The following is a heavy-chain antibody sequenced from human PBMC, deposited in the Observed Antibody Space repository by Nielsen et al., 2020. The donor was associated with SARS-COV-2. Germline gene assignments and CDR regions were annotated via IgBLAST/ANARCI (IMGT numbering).Heavy chain of an antibody. D-gene: IGHD2-15*01. J-gene: IGHJ6*02. CDR3: ARREVRNRDVAATPFLDYYYYGMDV. Sequence: VRQAPGKGLEWVAVISYDGSNKYYADSVKGRFTISRDNSKNTLYLQMNSLRSEDTAVYYCARREVRNRDVAATPFLDYYYYGMDVWGQGTTVTVSS. V-gene: IGHV3-30*04. CDR2: ISYDGSNK.